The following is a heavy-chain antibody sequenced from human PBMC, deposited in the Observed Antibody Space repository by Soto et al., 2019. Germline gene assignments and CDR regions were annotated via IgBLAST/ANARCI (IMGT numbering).Heavy chain of an antibody. CDR3: ERLLTDIVVVVAVKSHWSDP. V-gene: IGHV4-39*01. D-gene: IGHD2-15*01. CDR2: IYYSGST. Sequence: PSETLSLTCTVSGGSISSSSYYWGWIRQPPGKGLEWIGSIYYSGSTYYNPSLKSRVTISVDTSKNQFSLKLSSVTAADTAVYYCERLLTDIVVVVAVKSHWSDPWGQGTLVTVSS. J-gene: IGHJ5*02. CDR1: GGSISSSSYY.